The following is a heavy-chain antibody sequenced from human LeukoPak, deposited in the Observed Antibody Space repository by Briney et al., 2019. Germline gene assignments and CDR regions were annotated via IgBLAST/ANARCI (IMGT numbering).Heavy chain of an antibody. CDR3: ARDWGYSSGWYAGIVDY. V-gene: IGHV3-20*04. Sequence: PGGSLRLSCAASGFTFDDYGMSWVRQAPGKGLEWVSGINWNGGSTGYADSVKGRFTISRDNAKNSLYLQMNSLRAEDTAVYYCARDWGYSSGWYAGIVDYWGQGTLVTVSS. J-gene: IGHJ4*02. CDR1: GFTFDDYG. CDR2: INWNGGST. D-gene: IGHD6-19*01.